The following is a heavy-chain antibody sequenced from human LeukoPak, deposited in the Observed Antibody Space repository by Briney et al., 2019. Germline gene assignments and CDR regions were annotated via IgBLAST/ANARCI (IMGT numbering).Heavy chain of an antibody. CDR1: GFTLSSYS. CDR2: ISSRSSYK. CDR3: ARSPYVSSWYNHYYMDV. D-gene: IGHD6-13*01. Sequence: GGSLRLSCAASGFTLSSYSMHWVRQAPGKGLEGVSTISSRSSYKYYADSEGGRFTISRDDAKNSVYLQMNSLRAEDTAVYYCARSPYVSSWYNHYYMDVWGKGTTVTVSS. J-gene: IGHJ6*03. V-gene: IGHV3-21*01.